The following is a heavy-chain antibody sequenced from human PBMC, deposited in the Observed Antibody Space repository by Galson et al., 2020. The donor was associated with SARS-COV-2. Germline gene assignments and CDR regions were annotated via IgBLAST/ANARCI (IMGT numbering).Heavy chain of an antibody. D-gene: IGHD2-2*01. CDR3: ARHPLYCSSTSWYEYYFDS. CDR1: GGSISSSSYY. Sequence: SQTLSPTCTLSGGSISSSSYYCGWIRQPPGKGLEWLGSIFYSGSTYYNPSLKSRVTISVDTSKNKFSLKLCSVTAADTAVYYCARHPLYCSSTSWYEYYFDSWGQGTLVTVSS. J-gene: IGHJ4*02. V-gene: IGHV4-39*01. CDR2: IFYSGST.